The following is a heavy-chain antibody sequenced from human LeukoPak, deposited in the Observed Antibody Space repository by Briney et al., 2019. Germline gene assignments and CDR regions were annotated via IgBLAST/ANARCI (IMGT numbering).Heavy chain of an antibody. CDR1: GFTFSSFV. CDR2: IRYDGSNK. V-gene: IGHV3-30*02. J-gene: IGHJ4*02. D-gene: IGHD2/OR15-2a*01. CDR3: AKDTFDYNTVLDY. Sequence: PGGSLRLSCAASGFTFSSFVMHWVRQAPGKGLEWVAFIRYDGSNKFYADSVKGRFTISRDNSKNTLYLQMNSLRAEDTAVYYCAKDTFDYNTVLDYWGQGTLVTVSS.